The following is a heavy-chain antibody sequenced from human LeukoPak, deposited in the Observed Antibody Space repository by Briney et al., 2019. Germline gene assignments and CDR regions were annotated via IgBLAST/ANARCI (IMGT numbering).Heavy chain of an antibody. V-gene: IGHV4-59*12. CDR2: IYNSGST. D-gene: IGHD5/OR15-5a*01. J-gene: IGHJ5*02. Sequence: PSETLSLTCTVSGDSFSYFYWSWIRQPPGKGLEWIGYIYNSGSTNYNPSLKSRVTISLDTSKNQFSLKLSSVTAADTAVYYCASLSFRRAPWGQGTLVTVSS. CDR3: ASLSFRRAP. CDR1: GDSFSYFY.